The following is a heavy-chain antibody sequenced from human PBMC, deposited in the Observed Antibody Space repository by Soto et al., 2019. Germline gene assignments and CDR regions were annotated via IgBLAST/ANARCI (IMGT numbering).Heavy chain of an antibody. CDR1: GGSISSSSYY. CDR3: ASPPPGSRATTPYYFDS. Sequence: PSETLSLTCTVSGGSISSSSYYWGWIRQPPGKGLEWIGGIYYSGSTYYNPSLKSRVTMSVDTSKNQFSLKLSSVTAADTAIYYCASPPPGSRATTPYYFDSWGQGTLVTVSS. D-gene: IGHD2-15*01. CDR2: IYYSGST. V-gene: IGHV4-39*01. J-gene: IGHJ4*02.